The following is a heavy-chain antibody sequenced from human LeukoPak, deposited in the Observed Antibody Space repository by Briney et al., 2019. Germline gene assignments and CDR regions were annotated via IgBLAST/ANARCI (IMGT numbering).Heavy chain of an antibody. V-gene: IGHV4-39*07. CDR2: IYYSGST. J-gene: IGHJ5*02. CDR3: ARGASLTVTTKNNWFDP. D-gene: IGHD4-11*01. CDR1: GGSISSSSYY. Sequence: SETLSLTCTVSGGSISSSSYYWGWIRQPPGKGLEWIGSIYYSGSTYYNPSLKSRVTISVDTSKNQFSLKLSSVTAADTAVYYCARGASLTVTTKNNWFDPWGQGTLVTVSS.